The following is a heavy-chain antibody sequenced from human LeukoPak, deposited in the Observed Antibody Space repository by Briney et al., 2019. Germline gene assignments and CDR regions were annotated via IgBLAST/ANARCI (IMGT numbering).Heavy chain of an antibody. Sequence: GGSLRLSCAASGFTFSDYYMSWIRQAPGKGLEWVSYISSGSSYTNYADPVKGRFTISRDNAKNSLYLQMNSLRAEDTAVYYCARDAGMNYGMDVWGKGTTVTVSS. V-gene: IGHV3-11*06. D-gene: IGHD1-1*01. J-gene: IGHJ6*04. CDR3: ARDAGMNYGMDV. CDR1: GFTFSDYY. CDR2: ISSGSSYT.